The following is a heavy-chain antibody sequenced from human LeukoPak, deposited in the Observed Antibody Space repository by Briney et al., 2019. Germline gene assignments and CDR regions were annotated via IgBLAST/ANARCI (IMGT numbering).Heavy chain of an antibody. CDR3: AREYRGEYYFAY. J-gene: IGHJ4*02. CDR2: IKQDGSEK. D-gene: IGHD3-10*01. Sequence: GGSLRLSCAASGFTFSSYWMTWVRQAPGKGLEWVANIKQDGSEKYYVDSVKGRFTISRDNSKNTPYLQMNSLRAEDTAVYYCAREYRGEYYFAYWGQGTLVTVSS. V-gene: IGHV3-7*01. CDR1: GFTFSSYW.